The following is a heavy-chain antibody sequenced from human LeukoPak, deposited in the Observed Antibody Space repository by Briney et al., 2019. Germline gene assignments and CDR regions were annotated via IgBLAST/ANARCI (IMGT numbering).Heavy chain of an antibody. J-gene: IGHJ3*02. CDR2: ISGSGGTK. CDR1: GFTFSDYY. D-gene: IGHD2-2*01. CDR3: ARFASPSCCQSAFDI. Sequence: HTGGSLRLSCAASGFTFSDYYMSWVRQAPGKGLEWGSAISGSGGTKNYADSVKGRFTSSRDNSKNTLYLQMNSLRAEDTAVYYCARFASPSCCQSAFDIWGQGTMVTVSS. V-gene: IGHV3-23*01.